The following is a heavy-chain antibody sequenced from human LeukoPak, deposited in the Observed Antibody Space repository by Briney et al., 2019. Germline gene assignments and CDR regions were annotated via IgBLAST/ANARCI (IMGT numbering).Heavy chain of an antibody. V-gene: IGHV1-8*01. CDR1: GYTFTSYD. Sequence: ASVKVSCKASGYTFTSYDINWVRQATGQGLEWMGWVNPNSGNTGYAQKFQGRVTMTRNTSISTAYMELSSLRSEDTAVYYCARGELAAALDYFDYWGQGTLVTVSS. D-gene: IGHD6-13*01. CDR2: VNPNSGNT. J-gene: IGHJ4*02. CDR3: ARGELAAALDYFDY.